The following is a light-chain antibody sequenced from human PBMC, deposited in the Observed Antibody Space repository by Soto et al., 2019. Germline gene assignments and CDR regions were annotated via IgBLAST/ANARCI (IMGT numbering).Light chain of an antibody. CDR2: EVS. CDR3: SSYAGSNNFWV. V-gene: IGLV2-8*01. Sequence: QSALTQPPSASGSPGQSVTISCTGTSSDIGIYDYVSWYQQHPGKAPKVMIYEVSKRPSGVPDRFSGSKSGNTASLTVSGLQAEDEADYYCSSYAGSNNFWVFGGGTKLTVL. CDR1: SSDIGIYDY. J-gene: IGLJ3*02.